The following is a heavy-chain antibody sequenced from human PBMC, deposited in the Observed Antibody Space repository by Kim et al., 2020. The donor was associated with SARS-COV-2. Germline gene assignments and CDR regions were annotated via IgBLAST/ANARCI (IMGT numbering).Heavy chain of an antibody. J-gene: IGHJ4*02. CDR1: GFSFSSYW. CDR3: ACFAQGD. Sequence: GGSLRLSCEASGFSFSSYWMHWVRQAPGKGLEWVANIKEDGSVKHYVDSVKGRFTISRDNAKNSLYLQMHSLRVEDTAVYYCACFAQGDWGQGTLVTVSS. D-gene: IGHD3-16*01. CDR2: IKEDGSVK. V-gene: IGHV3-7*01.